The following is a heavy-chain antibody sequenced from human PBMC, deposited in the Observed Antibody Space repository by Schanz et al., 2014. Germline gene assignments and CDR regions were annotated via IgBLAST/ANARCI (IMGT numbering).Heavy chain of an antibody. D-gene: IGHD2-2*01. CDR1: GYTFVSYS. J-gene: IGHJ3*02. CDR3: ARGTMPGTFDI. V-gene: IGHV1-3*01. Sequence: QVQLVQSEAEVKKPGASVKVSCKASGYTFVSYSMHWVRQAPGQGLEWVGWISPYTGNTHYFDKMEGRVTITADKSTFTAYMELSGLRYEDTALYYCARGTMPGTFDIWGQGTMVTVSS. CDR2: ISPYTGNT.